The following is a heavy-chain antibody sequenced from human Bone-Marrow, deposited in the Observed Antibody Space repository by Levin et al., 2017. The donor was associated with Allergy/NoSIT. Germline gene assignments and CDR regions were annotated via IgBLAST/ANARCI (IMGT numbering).Heavy chain of an antibody. J-gene: IGHJ4*02. CDR1: GGSISSSGYY. V-gene: IGHV4-39*07. CDR3: SSEVWGNYRYFDY. Sequence: KTSETLSLTCTVSGGSISSSGYYWGWIRQPPGKGLEWIGSIYYSGSTYYNPSLKSRVTISVDTSKNQFSLKLSSVTAADTAVYFCSSEVWGNYRYFDYWGQGTLVTVSS. D-gene: IGHD3-16*02. CDR2: IYYSGST.